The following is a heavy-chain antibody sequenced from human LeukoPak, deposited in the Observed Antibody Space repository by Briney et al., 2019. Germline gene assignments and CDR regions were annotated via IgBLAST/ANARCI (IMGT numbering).Heavy chain of an antibody. Sequence: PGGSLRLSCAASGFTFSSYAMSWVRQAPGKGLEWVSAISGSGGSTYYADSVKGRFTISRDNSKNTLYQQMNSLRAEDTAVYYCAKDPRNYGYTSRAYGMDVWGQGTTVTVSS. V-gene: IGHV3-23*01. CDR3: AKDPRNYGYTSRAYGMDV. J-gene: IGHJ6*02. CDR2: ISGSGGST. CDR1: GFTFSSYA. D-gene: IGHD5-12*01.